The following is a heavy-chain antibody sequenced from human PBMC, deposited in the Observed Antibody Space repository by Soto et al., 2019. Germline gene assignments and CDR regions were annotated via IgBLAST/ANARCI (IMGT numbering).Heavy chain of an antibody. CDR3: AKNPSSGEYFYYGMGV. CDR1: GFTFDDYA. D-gene: IGHD6-6*01. V-gene: IGHV3-9*01. Sequence: EVQLVESGGGLVQPGRSLRLSCAASGFTFDDYAMHWVRQAPGKGLEWFSGISWNSGSIGYADSVKGRFTISRDNAKNSLYLQMNSLRAEDTALYYCAKNPSSGEYFYYGMGVWGPGIPVTVSS. J-gene: IGHJ6*02. CDR2: ISWNSGSI.